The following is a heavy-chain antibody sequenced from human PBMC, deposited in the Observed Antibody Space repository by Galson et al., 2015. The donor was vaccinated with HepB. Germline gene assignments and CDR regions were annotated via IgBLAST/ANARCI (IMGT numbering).Heavy chain of an antibody. Sequence: QSGAEVKKPGESLKISCKGSGYSFTSYWIGWVRQMPGKGLEWMGIIHPGDSDTRYSPSFQGQVTISADKSISTAYLQWSSLKASDTAMYYCARQGTIVPAAIPFDYWGQGTLVTVSS. CDR3: ARQGTIVPAAIPFDY. V-gene: IGHV5-51*01. CDR2: IHPGDSDT. CDR1: GYSFTSYW. D-gene: IGHD2-2*01. J-gene: IGHJ4*02.